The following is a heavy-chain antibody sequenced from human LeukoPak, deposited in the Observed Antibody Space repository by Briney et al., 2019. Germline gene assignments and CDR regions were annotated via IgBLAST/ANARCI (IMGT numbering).Heavy chain of an antibody. Sequence: SETLSLTCTVSDGSISSYYWSWIRQPPGKGLEWIGYFSYTGSTNYNPSLRSRVTISVDTSKNQFSLKLSSVTAADTAVYYCARDYYDSSGYPYWFDPWGQGTLVTVSS. CDR2: FSYTGST. V-gene: IGHV4-59*01. D-gene: IGHD3-22*01. CDR3: ARDYYDSSGYPYWFDP. J-gene: IGHJ5*02. CDR1: DGSISSYY.